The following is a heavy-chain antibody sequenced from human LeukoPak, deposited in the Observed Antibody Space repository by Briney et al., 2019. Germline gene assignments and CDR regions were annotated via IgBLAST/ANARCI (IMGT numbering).Heavy chain of an antibody. J-gene: IGHJ4*02. CDR1: GFSFSSYS. Sequence: PGGFLRLSCAASGFSFSSYSMKWVRQAPGKGLEWVSSISSSSYTNYADSVKGRFTISRDNAKNSLYLQMNSLRAEDTAIYYCARTPGFCSGGSCDYWGQGTLVTVSS. D-gene: IGHD2-15*01. CDR2: ISSSSYT. V-gene: IGHV3-21*01. CDR3: ARTPGFCSGGSCDY.